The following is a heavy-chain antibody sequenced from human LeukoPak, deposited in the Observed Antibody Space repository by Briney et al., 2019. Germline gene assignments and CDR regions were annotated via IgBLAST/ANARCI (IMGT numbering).Heavy chain of an antibody. CDR2: IYYSGST. Sequence: SETLSLTCTVSGGSISSYYWSWIRQPPGKGLEWIGYIYYSGSTNYNPSLKSRVTISVDTSKNQFSLKLSSVTAADTAVHYCARGGADYGDYVLDYWGQGTLVTVSS. CDR1: GGSISSYY. J-gene: IGHJ4*02. CDR3: ARGGADYGDYVLDY. V-gene: IGHV4-59*01. D-gene: IGHD4-17*01.